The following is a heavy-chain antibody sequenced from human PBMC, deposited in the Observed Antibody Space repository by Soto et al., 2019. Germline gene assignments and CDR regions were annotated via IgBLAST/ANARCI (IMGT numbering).Heavy chain of an antibody. CDR1: GFTLSTYW. V-gene: IGHV3-74*01. Sequence: EVQLVESGGGLVQPGGSLRLSCAASGFTLSTYWMHWVRQVPVMGLVWVSRISSGGTYTNYADSVKGRFTISRDSARNTLFLQINYLTGEDTAVYYFARTFVDVMAGFGPWGQGTLVTVSS. CDR3: ARTFVDVMAGFGP. J-gene: IGHJ5*02. D-gene: IGHD2-15*01. CDR2: ISSGGTYT.